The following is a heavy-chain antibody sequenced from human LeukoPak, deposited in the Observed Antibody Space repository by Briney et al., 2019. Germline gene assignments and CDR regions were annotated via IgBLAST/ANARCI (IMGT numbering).Heavy chain of an antibody. V-gene: IGHV4-34*01. D-gene: IGHD3-22*01. CDR1: GGSFTDYF. J-gene: IGHJ6*02. CDR3: ARGRIAKIVVLHSFSYGMDV. Sequence: SETLSLTCTVSGGSFTDYFWTWIRQSPGKGLEWIGGINDYTGATNYNPSLNRRVSISLEKSKNQFSLELRSVTAAETAVYYCARGRIAKIVVLHSFSYGMDVWGQGTTVTVSS. CDR2: INDYTGAT.